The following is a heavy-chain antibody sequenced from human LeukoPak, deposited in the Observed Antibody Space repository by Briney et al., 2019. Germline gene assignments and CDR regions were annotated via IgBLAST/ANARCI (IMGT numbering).Heavy chain of an antibody. Sequence: SETLSRTCTVSGGSISSYYWSWIRQPPGKGLEWIGYIYYSGSTNYNPSLKSRVTISVDTSKNQFSLKLSSVTAADTAVYYCARTDSSGWYYFDYWGQGTLVTVSS. CDR1: GGSISSYY. D-gene: IGHD6-19*01. CDR2: IYYSGST. J-gene: IGHJ4*02. V-gene: IGHV4-59*01. CDR3: ARTDSSGWYYFDY.